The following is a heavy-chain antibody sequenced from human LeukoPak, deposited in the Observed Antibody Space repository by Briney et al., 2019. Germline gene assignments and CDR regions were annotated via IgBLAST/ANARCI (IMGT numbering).Heavy chain of an antibody. V-gene: IGHV4-30-2*01. CDR3: ARGGVYSSSSADY. Sequence: PSQTLSLTCTASGGSISSGGYYWSWIRQPPGKGLEWLGYIYHSGSTYYNPSLKSRVTISVVRSKNQFPLKLSSVTAADTAVYYCARGGVYSSSSADYWGLGTLVTVSS. CDR2: IYHSGST. CDR1: GGSISSGGYY. D-gene: IGHD6-6*01. J-gene: IGHJ4*02.